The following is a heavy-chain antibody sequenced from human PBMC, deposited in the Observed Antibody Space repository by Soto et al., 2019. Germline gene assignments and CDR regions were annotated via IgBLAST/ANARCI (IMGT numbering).Heavy chain of an antibody. CDR1: RGSISSYY. J-gene: IGHJ4*02. CDR3: ARELPIAAAGTCDY. Sequence: SQTLSLTCTVSRGSISSYYWSWIRHPPGKRMEWIGRIYTRGTTNYNPSLKSRVTMSVDTSKNQFSLKLSSVTAADTAVYYCARELPIAAAGTCDYWGQGTLVTVCS. CDR2: IYTRGTT. D-gene: IGHD6-13*01. V-gene: IGHV4-4*07.